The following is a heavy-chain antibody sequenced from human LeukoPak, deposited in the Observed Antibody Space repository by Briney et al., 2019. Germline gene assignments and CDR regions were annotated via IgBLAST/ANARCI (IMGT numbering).Heavy chain of an antibody. CDR1: GFTFNIYA. CDR2: ISGSGVST. J-gene: IGHJ4*02. V-gene: IGHV3-23*01. Sequence: GGSLRLSCAASGFTFNIYAMNWVRKAPGKGLEWVAAISGSGVSTRDADSVKGRFTISRDNSKNTLYLQMSSLRAEDTAVYYCAKDHMSSPVTYGYSFDSWGQGTLVTVSS. CDR3: AKDHMSSPVTYGYSFDS. D-gene: IGHD5-18*01.